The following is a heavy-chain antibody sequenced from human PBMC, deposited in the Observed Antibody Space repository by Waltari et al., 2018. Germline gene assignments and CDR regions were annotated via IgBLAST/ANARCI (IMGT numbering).Heavy chain of an antibody. CDR3: AKDYFDSSGYYYPLDY. CDR1: GFTFSNYA. CDR2: SSASGHST. V-gene: IGHV3-23*01. Sequence: EVQLLESGGGLVQPGGSLRLSCAASGFTFSNYAMNWVRQAPGKGLEWVSTSSASGHSTYYADSVEGPFTISRDNSKNTLYLQMNSLRVEDTAVYYCAKDYFDSSGYYYPLDYWGQGTLVTVST. J-gene: IGHJ4*02. D-gene: IGHD3-22*01.